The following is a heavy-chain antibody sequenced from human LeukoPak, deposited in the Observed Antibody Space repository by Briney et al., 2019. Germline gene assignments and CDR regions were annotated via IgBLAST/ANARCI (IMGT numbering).Heavy chain of an antibody. V-gene: IGHV3-23*01. D-gene: IGHD1-26*01. J-gene: IGHJ4*02. CDR1: GFTFSSYA. CDR3: AKDDVVGATTANYFDY. CDR2: ISGSGGST. Sequence: GGSLRLFCAASGFTFSSYAMSWVRRAPGKGLEWVSAISGSGGSTYYADSVKGRFTISGDNSKNTLYLQMNSLRAEDTAVYYCAKDDVVGATTANYFDYWGQGTLVTVSS.